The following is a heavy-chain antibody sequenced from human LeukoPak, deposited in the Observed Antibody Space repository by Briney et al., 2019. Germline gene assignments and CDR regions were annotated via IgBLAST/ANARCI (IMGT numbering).Heavy chain of an antibody. CDR2: ISSDGKSN. Sequence: GRSLRLSCAASGFTFSTYALHWVRQAPGKGLEWVAVISSDGKSNFYADSVKGRFTISRDNSKNTLYLQMNSLRAEDTAVYYCARYIVGAANFDYWGQGTLVTVSS. CDR1: GFTFSTYA. CDR3: ARYIVGAANFDY. V-gene: IGHV3-30*04. D-gene: IGHD1-26*01. J-gene: IGHJ4*02.